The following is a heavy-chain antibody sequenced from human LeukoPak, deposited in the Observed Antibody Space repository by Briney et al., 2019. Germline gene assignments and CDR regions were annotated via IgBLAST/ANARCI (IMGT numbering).Heavy chain of an antibody. CDR2: IYSGGST. D-gene: IGHD5-18*01. J-gene: IGHJ4*02. CDR1: GFTVSSNY. V-gene: IGHV3-53*01. Sequence: PGGSLRLSCAASGFTVSSNYMSWVRQAPGKGLEWVSVIYSGGSTYYADSVKGRFTISRDNSKNTLYLQMISLRAEDTAVYYCARVHFYSYGIDYWGQGTRSPSPQ. CDR3: ARVHFYSYGIDY.